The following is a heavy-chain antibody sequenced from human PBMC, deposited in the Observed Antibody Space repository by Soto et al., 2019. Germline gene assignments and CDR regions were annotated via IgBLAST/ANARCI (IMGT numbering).Heavy chain of an antibody. Sequence: GSLRLSCAASGFTFSSYWMSWVRQAPGKGLEWVANIKQDGSEKYYVDSVKGRFTISRDNAKNSLYLQMNSLRAEDTAVYYCAREGPSIAVAGIDYWGQGTLVTVSS. CDR1: GFTFSSYW. CDR3: AREGPSIAVAGIDY. V-gene: IGHV3-7*03. J-gene: IGHJ4*02. D-gene: IGHD6-19*01. CDR2: IKQDGSEK.